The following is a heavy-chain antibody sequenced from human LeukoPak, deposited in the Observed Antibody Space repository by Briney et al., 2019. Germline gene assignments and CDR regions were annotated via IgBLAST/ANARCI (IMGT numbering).Heavy chain of an antibody. CDR1: GYTFSTYW. CDR3: ATSNSGTTRFDY. V-gene: IGHV5-51*01. Sequence: GESLKISCKTSGYTFSTYWIGWVRQMPGNGLEWMGIIYPRDSDTRYSPSFQGHVTISVDKSISTACLQWSSLKASDTAMYYCATSNSGTTRFDYWGQGTLVSVSS. CDR2: IYPRDSDT. J-gene: IGHJ4*02. D-gene: IGHD6-19*01.